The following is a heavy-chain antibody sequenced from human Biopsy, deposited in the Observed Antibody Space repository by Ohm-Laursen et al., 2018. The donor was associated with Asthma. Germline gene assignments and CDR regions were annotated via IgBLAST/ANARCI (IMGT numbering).Heavy chain of an antibody. V-gene: IGHV4-30-4*01. CDR1: GGSISSGAYY. J-gene: IGHJ4*02. CDR3: ARRGGVRRYFDY. D-gene: IGHD3-16*01. CDR2: IYYIGST. Sequence: TLSLTCTVSGGSISSGAYYRSWVRQPPGKGLEWIGYIYYIGSTYYNPSLKSRVAIPLDTSKNQFSLKLSSVTAADTAVYFCARRGGVRRYFDYWGQGTLVTVSS.